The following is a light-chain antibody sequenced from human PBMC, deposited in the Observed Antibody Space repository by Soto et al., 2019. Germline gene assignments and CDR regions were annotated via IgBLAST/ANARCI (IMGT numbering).Light chain of an antibody. CDR2: DAS. CDR1: PSVTNF. Sequence: EIVLTQSPGTLSLSPGERATLSCRASPSVTNFLAWYQQKPGQAPRLLIYDASNRATGIPDRFSGSGSGTDFTLTISRLEPEDFAVYYCQQYGSSGTFGQGTKVDIK. J-gene: IGKJ1*01. V-gene: IGKV3-20*01. CDR3: QQYGSSGT.